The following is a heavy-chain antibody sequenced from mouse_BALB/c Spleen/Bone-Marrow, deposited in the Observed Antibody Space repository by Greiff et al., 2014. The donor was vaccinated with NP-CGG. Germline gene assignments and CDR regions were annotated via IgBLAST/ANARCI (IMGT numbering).Heavy chain of an antibody. Sequence: VQGVESGAELARPGASVKLSCKASGYTFTSYWMQWVKQRPGQGLEWIGAIYPGDGDTRYTQKFKGKATLTADKSSSTAYMQLSSLASEDSAVYYCARFYEGAMDYWGQGTSVTVSS. CDR2: IYPGDGDT. J-gene: IGHJ4*01. CDR1: GYTFTSYW. CDR3: ARFYEGAMDY. D-gene: IGHD2-12*01. V-gene: IGHV1-87*01.